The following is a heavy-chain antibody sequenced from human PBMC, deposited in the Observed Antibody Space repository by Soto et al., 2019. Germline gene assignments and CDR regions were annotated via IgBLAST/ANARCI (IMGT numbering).Heavy chain of an antibody. CDR1: GGSISSSSYY. Sequence: SETLSLTCTVSGGSISSSSYYWGWIRQPPGKGLEWIGSIYYSGSTYYNPSLKSRVTISVDTSKNQFSLKLSSVTAADTAVYYCARHLGEDYYDSSGYHTSFDYWGQGTLVTVSS. CDR2: IYYSGST. J-gene: IGHJ4*02. CDR3: ARHLGEDYYDSSGYHTSFDY. D-gene: IGHD3-22*01. V-gene: IGHV4-39*01.